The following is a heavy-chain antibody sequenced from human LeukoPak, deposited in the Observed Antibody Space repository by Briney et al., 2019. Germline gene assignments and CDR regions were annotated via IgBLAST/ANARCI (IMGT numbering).Heavy chain of an antibody. Sequence: GGSLRLSCAASGFTFSSYSMNWVRQAPGEGLEWVSAISGSGASTYYADSVKGRFTISSDNPKNTLYLQMNSLRAEDTAVYYCAKYSAAGNSNYYYGMDVWGQGTTVTDSS. CDR2: ISGSGAST. CDR3: AKYSAAGNSNYYYGMDV. CDR1: GFTFSSYS. V-gene: IGHV3-23*01. D-gene: IGHD6-13*01. J-gene: IGHJ6*02.